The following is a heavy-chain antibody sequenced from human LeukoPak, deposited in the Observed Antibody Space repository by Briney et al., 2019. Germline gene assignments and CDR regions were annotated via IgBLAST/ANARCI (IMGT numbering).Heavy chain of an antibody. CDR2: VHYNGRT. Sequence: SETLSLTCTVSDDSISGHYWNWIRQPPGKGLEWIGYVHYNGRTNYHPSLKSRVSISVDRSQNQFSLKLNSVTAADTARYYCARGGITVFGVQPQLDHWGQGTLVTVSS. CDR1: DDSISGHY. V-gene: IGHV4-59*11. CDR3: ARGGITVFGVQPQLDH. D-gene: IGHD3-3*01. J-gene: IGHJ4*02.